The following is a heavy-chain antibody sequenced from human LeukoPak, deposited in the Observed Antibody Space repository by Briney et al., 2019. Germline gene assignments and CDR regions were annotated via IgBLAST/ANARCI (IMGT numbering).Heavy chain of an antibody. CDR3: ARKLPFYCSGTSCQINWFDS. CDR1: GYIFNTYG. V-gene: IGHV1-8*03. J-gene: IGHJ5*01. Sequence: GASVKVSCKTSGYIFNTYGISWVRQAPGQGLEWMGWMNPNSGNTGYAQKFQGRVTITRNTSISTAYMELSSLRSDDTAVYYCARKLPFYCSGTSCQINWFDSWGQGTLVTVSS. CDR2: MNPNSGNT. D-gene: IGHD2-2*01.